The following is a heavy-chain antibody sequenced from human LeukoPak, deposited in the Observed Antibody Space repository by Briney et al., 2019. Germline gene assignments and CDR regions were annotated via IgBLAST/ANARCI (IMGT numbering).Heavy chain of an antibody. V-gene: IGHV3-23*01. J-gene: IGHJ4*02. CDR1: GFTFSSYA. D-gene: IGHD1-26*01. CDR3: SKGDHQAGSYSSWDS. Sequence: GGSLRLSCAASGFTFSSYAMNWVRQAPGKGLEWVSAISGGGGSTYFADSVKGRFTISRDNSKNTLYLQMNSLRAEDTAIYYCSKGDHQAGSYSSWDSWGQGTLVTVSS. CDR2: ISGGGGST.